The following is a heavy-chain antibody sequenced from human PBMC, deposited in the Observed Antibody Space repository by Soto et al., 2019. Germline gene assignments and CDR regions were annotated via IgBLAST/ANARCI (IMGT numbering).Heavy chain of an antibody. D-gene: IGHD3-10*01. CDR1: GDTFNSYT. CDR2: TIPILSMS. J-gene: IGHJ4*02. CDR3: ATSYGSGRQAFDY. V-gene: IGHV1-69*02. Sequence: QVHLVQSGAELRKPGSSVRVSCKASGDTFNSYTINWVRQAPGLGLEWMGRTIPILSMSNYALKFQGRLTITADKSTSTAYMVLSSLRSADTAIYYCATSYGSGRQAFDYWGQGALVTVSS.